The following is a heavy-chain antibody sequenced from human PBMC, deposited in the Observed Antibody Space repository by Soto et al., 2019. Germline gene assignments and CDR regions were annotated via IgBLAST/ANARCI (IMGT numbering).Heavy chain of an antibody. Sequence: QVQLVDSGGGVVQPGGSLRLSCAASGFTFSSYGMHWVRQAPGKGREWVAIISSDGSNKYYADSVKGRFTISRDNSKNTLYQQMNSLRAEDTAVYYCAKTGYCSGGSCYVASFDYWGQGSLVTVSS. D-gene: IGHD2-15*01. CDR1: GFTFSSYG. CDR3: AKTGYCSGGSCYVASFDY. J-gene: IGHJ4*02. CDR2: ISSDGSNK. V-gene: IGHV3-30*18.